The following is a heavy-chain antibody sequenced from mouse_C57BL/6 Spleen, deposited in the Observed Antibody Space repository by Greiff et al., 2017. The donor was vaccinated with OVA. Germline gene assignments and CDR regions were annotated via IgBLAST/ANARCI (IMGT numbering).Heavy chain of an antibody. V-gene: IGHV1-81*01. CDR2: IYPRSGNT. CDR3: ARDSITTVVATPYWYFDV. CDR1: GYTFTSYG. J-gene: IGHJ1*03. D-gene: IGHD1-1*01. Sequence: QVQLQQSGAELARPGASVKLSCKASGYTFTSYGISWVKQRTGQGLEWIGEIYPRSGNTYYNEKFKGKATLTADKSSSTAYMELRSLTSEDSAVYFCARDSITTVVATPYWYFDVWGTGTTVTVSS.